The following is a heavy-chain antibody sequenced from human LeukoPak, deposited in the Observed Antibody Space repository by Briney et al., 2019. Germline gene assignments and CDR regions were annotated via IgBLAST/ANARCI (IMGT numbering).Heavy chain of an antibody. D-gene: IGHD5-24*01. CDR1: GFTFSSYA. J-gene: IGHJ4*02. V-gene: IGHV3-30*04. CDR3: ASQSVEVATIYGY. CDR2: ISYDGSNK. Sequence: GGSLRLSCAASGFTFSSYAMHWVRQAPGKGLEWVAVISYDGSNKYYADSVKGRFTISRDNSKNTLYLQMNSLRAEDTAVYYCASQSVEVATIYGYWGQGTLVTVSS.